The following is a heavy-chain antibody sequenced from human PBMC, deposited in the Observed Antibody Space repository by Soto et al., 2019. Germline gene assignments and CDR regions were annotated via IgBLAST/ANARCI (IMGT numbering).Heavy chain of an antibody. D-gene: IGHD3-22*01. Sequence: QVQLQESGPGLVKPSQTLSLTCTVSGGSISSGGYYWSWIRQHPGKGLEWIGYIYYSGSTYCNPSLKSRVTISVDTSKNQFSLKLSSVTAADTAVYYCARVPDSSGYYWRKLEYAFDIWGQGTMVTVSS. V-gene: IGHV4-31*03. CDR1: GGSISSGGYY. CDR2: IYYSGST. CDR3: ARVPDSSGYYWRKLEYAFDI. J-gene: IGHJ3*02.